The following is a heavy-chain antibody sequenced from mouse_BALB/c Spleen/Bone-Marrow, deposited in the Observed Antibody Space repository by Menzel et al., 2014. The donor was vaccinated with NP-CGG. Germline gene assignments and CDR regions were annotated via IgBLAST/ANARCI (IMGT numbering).Heavy chain of an antibody. J-gene: IGHJ2*01. CDR1: GYTFTSYW. D-gene: IGHD1-1*01. V-gene: IGHV1-69*02. CDR2: IYPSDSYT. Sequence: QVQLQQSGAVLVRPGASVKLSCKASGYTFTSYWINWVKQRPGQGLEWIGNIYPSDSYTNYNQKFKDKATLTVDKSSTTAYMQLSSPTSEDSAVYYCTRGGSSPYYFDYWGQGPTLTVSS. CDR3: TRGGSSPYYFDY.